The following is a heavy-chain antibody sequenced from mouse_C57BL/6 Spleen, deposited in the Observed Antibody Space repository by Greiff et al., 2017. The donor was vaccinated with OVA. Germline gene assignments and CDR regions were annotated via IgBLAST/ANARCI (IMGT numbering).Heavy chain of an antibody. D-gene: IGHD2-3*01. J-gene: IGHJ1*03. V-gene: IGHV1-26*01. CDR2: INPNNGGT. CDR1: GYTFTDYY. CDR3: ALYEKGYFDV. Sequence: EVQLQQSGPELVKPGASVKISCKASGYTFTDYYMNWVKQSHGKSLEWIGDINPNNGGTSYNQKFKGKATLTVDKSSSTAYMELRSLTSEDSAVYYCALYEKGYFDVWGTGTTVTVSS.